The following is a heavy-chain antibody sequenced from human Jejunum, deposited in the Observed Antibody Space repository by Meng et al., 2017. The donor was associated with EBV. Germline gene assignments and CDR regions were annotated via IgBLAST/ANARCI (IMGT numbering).Heavy chain of an antibody. CDR1: GASCSSSHW. V-gene: IGHV4-4*02. CDR3: ATSMSGYSYGYS. J-gene: IGHJ5*02. CDR2: IYYTGRT. Sequence: GQVQESGPGLVQPSGTLSCTCAGSGASCSSSHWWSWVRQAPGEGLEWIGEIYYTGRTNYNPSLKSRVSMSIDKSKNQFSLNLNSVTVADTAVYYCATSMSGYSYGYSWGQGTLVTVSS. D-gene: IGHD5-12*01.